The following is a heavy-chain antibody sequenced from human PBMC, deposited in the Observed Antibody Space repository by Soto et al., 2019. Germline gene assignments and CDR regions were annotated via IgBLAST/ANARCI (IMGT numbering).Heavy chain of an antibody. Sequence: ASVKVSCKASGYNFFSYGIGWVRQAPGQGLEWMGWISDYKGKTYYAQKFQGRVTMTTDRSASTAYMDMRSLKSDDTAVYYCARVPISGDYDILTGEIAFWGQ. J-gene: IGHJ4*02. CDR2: ISDYKGKT. D-gene: IGHD3-9*01. CDR3: ARVPISGDYDILTGEIAF. CDR1: GYNFFSYG. V-gene: IGHV1-18*01.